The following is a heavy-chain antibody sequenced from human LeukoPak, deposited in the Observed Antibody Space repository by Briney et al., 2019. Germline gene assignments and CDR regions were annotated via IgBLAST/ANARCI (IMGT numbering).Heavy chain of an antibody. Sequence: SETLSLTCTVSGGSISSYYWSWLRQPPGKGLEWIGYIYYSGSTNYNPALKSRVTISVDASKNQFCLKLSSVAAADTAVYYCARDVLAAPGTFDYWGQGAVVTVSS. CDR2: IYYSGST. J-gene: IGHJ4*02. D-gene: IGHD6-13*01. V-gene: IGHV4-59*01. CDR3: ARDVLAAPGTFDY. CDR1: GGSISSYY.